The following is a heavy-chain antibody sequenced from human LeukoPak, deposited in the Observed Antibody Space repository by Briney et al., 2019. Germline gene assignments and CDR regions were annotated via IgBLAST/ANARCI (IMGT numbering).Heavy chain of an antibody. D-gene: IGHD4-23*01. CDR1: GGTSSSYA. CDR3: ARDYYGGNIPLDY. Sequence: ASVKVSCKASGGTSSSYAISWVRQAPGQGLEWMGRIIPIFGTANYAQKFQGRVTITTDESTSTAYMELSSLRSEDTAVYYCARDYYGGNIPLDYWGQGTLVTVSS. J-gene: IGHJ4*02. CDR2: IIPIFGTA. V-gene: IGHV1-69*05.